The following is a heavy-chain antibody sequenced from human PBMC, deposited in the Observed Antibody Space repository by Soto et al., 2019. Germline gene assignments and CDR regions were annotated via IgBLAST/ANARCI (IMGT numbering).Heavy chain of an antibody. CDR3: ARGSYSSSPWAFDY. CDR2: IYYSGST. V-gene: IGHV4-61*01. CDR1: GGSVSSGSYY. D-gene: IGHD6-6*01. J-gene: IGHJ4*02. Sequence: QVQLQESGPGLVKPSETLSLTCTVSGGSVSSGSYYWSWIWQPPGKGLEWIGYIYYSGSTNYNPSLKSRVTISVDTSKNQFSLKLSSVTAADTAVYYCARGSYSSSPWAFDYCGQGTLVTVSS.